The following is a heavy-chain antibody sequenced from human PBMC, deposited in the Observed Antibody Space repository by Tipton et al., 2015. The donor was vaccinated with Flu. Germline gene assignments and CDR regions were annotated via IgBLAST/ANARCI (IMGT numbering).Heavy chain of an antibody. CDR2: INPNSGGT. D-gene: IGHD5-24*01. Sequence: QVQLVQSGAEVKRPGASVKVSCKASGYTFTGYYMHWVRQAPGQGLEWMGWINPNSGGTNYAQKFQGRVTMTRDTSISTAYMELSRLRSDDTAVYYCARDWVISVEMATKGGYWGQGTLVTVSS. CDR1: GYTFTGYY. CDR3: ARDWVISVEMATKGGY. V-gene: IGHV1-2*02. J-gene: IGHJ4*02.